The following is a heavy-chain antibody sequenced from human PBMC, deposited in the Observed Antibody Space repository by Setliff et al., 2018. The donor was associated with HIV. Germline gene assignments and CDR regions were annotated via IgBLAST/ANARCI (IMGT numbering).Heavy chain of an antibody. Sequence: GGSLRLSCAASGFSVSTYWMNWVRQAPGKGLEWVANIEKDGSEKYYVDSVKGRFTISRDNAKNSLYLQMNSLRVEDTALYYCAKFEYSTSSQGYWGQGALVTVSS. CDR3: AKFEYSTSSQGY. CDR2: IEKDGSEK. CDR1: GFSVSTYW. D-gene: IGHD6-13*01. J-gene: IGHJ1*01. V-gene: IGHV3-7*01.